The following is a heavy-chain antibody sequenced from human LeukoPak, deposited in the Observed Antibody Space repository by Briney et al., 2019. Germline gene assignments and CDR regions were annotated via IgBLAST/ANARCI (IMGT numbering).Heavy chain of an antibody. CDR3: ARGGYCTTSSCYN. D-gene: IGHD6-13*01. CDR2: INPSTGGT. J-gene: IGHJ4*02. V-gene: IGHV1-2*02. CDR1: RHTFTTYF. Sequence: ASVKVSCKIPRHTFTTYFIYWVRQAPGQGLEWMGWINPSTGGTNSAQEFQGRITMTRDTSTSTAYMGLSSLRSDDTAVYYCARGGYCTTSSCYNWGQGTLVTVSS.